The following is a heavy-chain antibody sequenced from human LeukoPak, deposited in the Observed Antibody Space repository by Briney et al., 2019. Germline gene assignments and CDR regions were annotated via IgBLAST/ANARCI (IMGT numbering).Heavy chain of an antibody. CDR1: GFTFNTYS. V-gene: IGHV3-21*01. J-gene: IGHJ6*03. Sequence: GGSLRLSCAASGFTFNTYSMNWVRQAPGKGLEWVASISSSSSYIYYADSVKGRFTISRHNAKNSLFLQMNSLRAEDTAVYYCARVTKGYSGSYSYYYFYMDVWGKGTTVTVSS. CDR2: ISSSSSYI. D-gene: IGHD1-26*01. CDR3: ARVTKGYSGSYSYYYFYMDV.